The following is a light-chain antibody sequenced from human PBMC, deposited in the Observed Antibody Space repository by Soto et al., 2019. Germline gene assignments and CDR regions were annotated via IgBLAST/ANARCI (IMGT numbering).Light chain of an antibody. Sequence: VLTQPPSVSGAPGQRVTISCTGSSSNIGAGYDVHWYQQLPGTAPKLLIYGNSNRPSGVPDRFSGSKSGTSASLAITGLQAEDEADYYCQSYDSSLSGSYVFGTGTQLTVL. J-gene: IGLJ1*01. CDR1: SSNIGAGYD. V-gene: IGLV1-40*01. CDR2: GNS. CDR3: QSYDSSLSGSYV.